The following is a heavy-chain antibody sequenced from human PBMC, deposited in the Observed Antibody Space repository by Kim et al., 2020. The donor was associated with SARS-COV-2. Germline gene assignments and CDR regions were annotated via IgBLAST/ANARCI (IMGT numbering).Heavy chain of an antibody. D-gene: IGHD6-13*01. V-gene: IGHV5-51*01. CDR3: ARRGSSWYWFDP. Sequence: YSPSVQGQVTISADKSISTAYLQGSSLKASDTAMYYCARRGSSWYWFDPWGQGTLVTVSS. J-gene: IGHJ5*02.